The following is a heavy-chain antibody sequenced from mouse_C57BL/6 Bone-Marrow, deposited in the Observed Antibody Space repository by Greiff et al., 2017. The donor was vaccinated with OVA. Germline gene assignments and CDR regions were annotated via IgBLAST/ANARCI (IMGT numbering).Heavy chain of an antibody. Sequence: EVKLMESGGDLVKPGGSLKLSCAASGFTFSNYGMPWVRQTPDKRLEWVATISSGGSYTYYPDRVQGRFTISRDNAKNTLYLQMTRLKSEDTAVNYCARRPVTGYFGVWGKGTTVTVSS. D-gene: IGHD2-12*01. V-gene: IGHV5-6*02. CDR2: ISSGGSYT. CDR3: ARRPVTGYFGV. CDR1: GFTFSNYG. J-gene: IGHJ1*03.